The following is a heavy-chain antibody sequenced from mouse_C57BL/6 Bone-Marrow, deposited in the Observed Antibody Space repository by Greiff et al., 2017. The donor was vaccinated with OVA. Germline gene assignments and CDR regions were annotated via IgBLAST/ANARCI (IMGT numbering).Heavy chain of an antibody. CDR3: ARDYDYDDAMDY. J-gene: IGHJ4*01. D-gene: IGHD2-4*01. V-gene: IGHV1-42*01. Sequence: EVQLQQSGPELVKPGASVKISCKASGYSFTGYYMNWVKQSPEKSLEWIGEINPSTGGTTYNQKFKAKATLTVDKSSSTAYMQLKSLTSEDSSVYYCARDYDYDDAMDYWGQGTSVTVSS. CDR1: GYSFTGYY. CDR2: INPSTGGT.